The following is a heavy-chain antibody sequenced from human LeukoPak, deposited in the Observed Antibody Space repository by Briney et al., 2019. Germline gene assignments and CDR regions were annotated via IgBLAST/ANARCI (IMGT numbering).Heavy chain of an antibody. CDR1: GYTFITYG. J-gene: IGHJ4*02. Sequence: ASVKLSCKASGYTFITYGITWVRQAPGQGLEWMGWISPYNGNTNYSQNFQVRVTITTDTSATTVYLELRSLRSDDTAVYYCARGQPKFGELFAPLDYWGQGTLVTVSS. V-gene: IGHV1-18*01. D-gene: IGHD3-10*01. CDR2: ISPYNGNT. CDR3: ARGQPKFGELFAPLDY.